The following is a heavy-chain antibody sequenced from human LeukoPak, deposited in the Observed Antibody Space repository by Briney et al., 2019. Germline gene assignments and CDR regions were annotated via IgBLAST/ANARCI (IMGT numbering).Heavy chain of an antibody. CDR2: ISSSGSTI. CDR3: AELGITMIGGV. Sequence: GALRLSCAASGFAFSSYEMNWVRQAPGKGLEWVSYISSSGSTIYYADSVKGRFTISRDNAKNSLYLQMNSLRAEDTAVYYCAELGITMIGGVWGKGTTVTISS. V-gene: IGHV3-48*03. J-gene: IGHJ6*04. CDR1: GFAFSSYE. D-gene: IGHD3-10*02.